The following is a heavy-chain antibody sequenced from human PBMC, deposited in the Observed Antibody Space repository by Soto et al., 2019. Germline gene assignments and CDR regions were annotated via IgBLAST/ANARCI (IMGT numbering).Heavy chain of an antibody. D-gene: IGHD3-3*02. CDR3: ARGNGVPAFGLDY. V-gene: IGHV3-64*02. CDR2: ISSTGGST. Sequence: GGSLRLSCAASGFTFSSYAMHWVRQAPGKGLEYVSAISSTGGSTYYADSVKGRFTISRDNSKNTLYLQMGSLRAEDMAVYYCARGNGVPAFGLDYWGQGTLVTVSS. J-gene: IGHJ4*02. CDR1: GFTFSSYA.